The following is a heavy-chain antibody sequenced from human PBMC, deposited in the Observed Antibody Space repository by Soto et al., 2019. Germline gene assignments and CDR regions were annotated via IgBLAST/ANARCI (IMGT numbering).Heavy chain of an antibody. V-gene: IGHV4-61*08. Sequence: PSETLSLTCAVSGGSISSGGYYWSWIRQPPGKGLEWIGYIYYSGSTNYNPSLKSRVTISVDTSKNQFSLKLSSVTAADTAVYYCAREHGSRGDYYYGMDVWGQGTTVTVSS. J-gene: IGHJ6*02. CDR3: AREHGSRGDYYYGMDV. CDR2: IYYSGST. D-gene: IGHD3-10*01. CDR1: GGSISSGGYY.